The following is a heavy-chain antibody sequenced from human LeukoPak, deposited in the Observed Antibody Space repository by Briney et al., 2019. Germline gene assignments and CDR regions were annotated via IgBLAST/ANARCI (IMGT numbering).Heavy chain of an antibody. CDR3: VKDRWSGFSAFEY. Sequence: GGSLRLSCAASGFSFSSYAMSWVRQAPGKGLEWVSTVTAGGDGTYYTDSVKGRFTISRDNSKSTLYLQMNSLRAEDTAVYYCVKDRWSGFSAFEYWGRGTLVTASS. D-gene: IGHD3-3*01. J-gene: IGHJ4*02. CDR1: GFSFSSYA. CDR2: VTAGGDGT. V-gene: IGHV3-23*01.